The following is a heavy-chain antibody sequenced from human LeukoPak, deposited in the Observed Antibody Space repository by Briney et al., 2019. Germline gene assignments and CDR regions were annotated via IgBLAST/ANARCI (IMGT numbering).Heavy chain of an antibody. D-gene: IGHD3-3*01. CDR1: GGTFSSYA. J-gene: IGHJ6*02. CDR2: IIPIFGTA. CDR3: ARSSITIFGVGFYYYYGMDV. V-gene: IGHV1-69*01. Sequence: SVKVSCKASGGTFSSYAISWVRQAPGQGLEWMGGIIPIFGTANYAQKFQGRVTITADESTSTAYMELSSLRSEDTAVYYCARSSITIFGVGFYYYYGMDVWGQGTTVTVSS.